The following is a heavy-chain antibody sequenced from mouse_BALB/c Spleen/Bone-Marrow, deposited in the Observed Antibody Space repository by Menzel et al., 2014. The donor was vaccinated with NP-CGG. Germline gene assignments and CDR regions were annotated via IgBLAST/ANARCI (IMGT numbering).Heavy chain of an antibody. V-gene: IGHV2-6*02. CDR2: IWSDGST. D-gene: IGHD1-1*02. CDR3: ARNGNYAMDY. Sequence: VKVVESGPGLVARSQSLSTSCTVSGFSLTSYGVHSVRQPPGKGLEWLAVIWSDGSTTYNSALKSRLSISKDNSKSQVFLKMNSLQTDDTAMYYCARNGNYAMDYWGQRTSVTVSS. J-gene: IGHJ4*01. CDR1: GFSLTSYG.